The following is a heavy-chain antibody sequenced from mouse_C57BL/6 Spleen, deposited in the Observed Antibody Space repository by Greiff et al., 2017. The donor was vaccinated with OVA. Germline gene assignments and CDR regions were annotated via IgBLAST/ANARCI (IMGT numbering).Heavy chain of an antibody. Sequence: DVKLVESGGGLVQPGGSLRLSCAASGFTFTDYYMSWVRPPPGKALEWLGFIRNKANGYTTEYSASVKGRFPISRDNSQSILYLQMNALRAEDSATYYCASYYGSSPFAYWGQGTLVTVSA. J-gene: IGHJ3*01. CDR1: GFTFTDYY. CDR2: IRNKANGYTT. D-gene: IGHD1-1*01. V-gene: IGHV7-3*01. CDR3: ASYYGSSPFAY.